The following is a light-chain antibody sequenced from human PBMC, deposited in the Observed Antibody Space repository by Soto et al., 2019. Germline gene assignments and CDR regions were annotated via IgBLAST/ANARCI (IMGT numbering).Light chain of an antibody. J-gene: IGKJ1*01. Sequence: IQLTQSPSSLSASVGDRVTITCRASPAIASFLAWYQQKPGTAPKLLIYGASTLQSGVPSRFSGSRSGTDYTLTLASLQPEDFATYYCQQLNGSPWTFGQGTRWIS. CDR2: GAS. V-gene: IGKV1-9*01. CDR1: PAIASF. CDR3: QQLNGSPWT.